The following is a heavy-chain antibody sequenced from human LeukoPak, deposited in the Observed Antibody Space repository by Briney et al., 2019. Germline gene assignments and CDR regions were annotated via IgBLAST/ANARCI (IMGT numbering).Heavy chain of an antibody. CDR1: GFTFSRYG. CDR2: ISYDGSNK. J-gene: IGHJ4*02. V-gene: IGHV3-30*18. CDR3: AKVGLVYYGSGSATYFDY. D-gene: IGHD3-10*01. Sequence: PGGSLTLSCAVSGFTFSRYGMHWVRQAPGKGLEWVAVISYDGSNKYYRDSGKGRFTISRENSKNTLYMQMNSLRPEDTAVYYCAKVGLVYYGSGSATYFDYCGQGTLVTVSS.